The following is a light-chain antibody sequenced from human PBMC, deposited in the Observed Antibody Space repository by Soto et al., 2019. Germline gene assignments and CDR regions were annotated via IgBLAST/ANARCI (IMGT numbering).Light chain of an antibody. V-gene: IGLV2-14*03. J-gene: IGLJ1*01. CDR1: SSDIGAYNF. CDR3: GSYTSSSYV. CDR2: DVS. Sequence: QSALPQPASGSGSPGQSITISCTGTSSDIGAYNFVSWYQQHPAKAPKLMIFDVSNRPSGVSNRFSGSKSGNTASLTISGLQAEDEADYYCGSYTSSSYVFGTGTKVTVL.